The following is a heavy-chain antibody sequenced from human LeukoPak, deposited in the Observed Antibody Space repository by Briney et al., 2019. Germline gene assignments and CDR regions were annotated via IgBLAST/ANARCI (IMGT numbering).Heavy chain of an antibody. Sequence: SETLSLTCTVSGGSISSYYRSWIRQPAGKGLEWIGRIYSSGSTEYNPSLKSRVTMSVDTSKNQFSLKLSSVTAADTAVYYCARDPSAVAGYFDCWGQGPLVTVSS. J-gene: IGHJ4*01. CDR2: IYSSGST. CDR1: GGSISSYY. D-gene: IGHD6-19*01. CDR3: ARDPSAVAGYFDC. V-gene: IGHV4-4*07.